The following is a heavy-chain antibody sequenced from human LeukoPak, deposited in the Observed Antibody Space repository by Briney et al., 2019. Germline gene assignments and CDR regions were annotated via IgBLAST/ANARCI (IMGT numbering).Heavy chain of an antibody. V-gene: IGHV3-30*04. D-gene: IGHD2-15*01. CDR2: ISHDGTYK. Sequence: PGRSLRLSCAASGFIFSTYTIHWVRQAPGKGLEWVSSISHDGTYKHYADSVKGRFTISRDNSKKTLYLQMNSLRPEDRAVYYCARDGRGHQIGFWGQGTLVTVSS. J-gene: IGHJ4*02. CDR1: GFIFSTYT. CDR3: ARDGRGHQIGF.